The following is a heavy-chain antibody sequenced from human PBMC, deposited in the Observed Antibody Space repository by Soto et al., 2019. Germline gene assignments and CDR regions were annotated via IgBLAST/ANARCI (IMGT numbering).Heavy chain of an antibody. V-gene: IGHV1-69*01. D-gene: IGHD5-12*01. J-gene: IGHJ4*02. CDR2: IVPVFGRP. Sequence: QVQLVQSGAELQKPGSSVKVSCKASGGSFSNFGISWLRQAPGQGLEWMGGIVPVFGRPNYAQRFRGRLTITADESTSTGYMELISLRSDDTAVYYCAREGSGYNFWGQGTQVTVSS. CDR1: GGSFSNFG. CDR3: AREGSGYNF.